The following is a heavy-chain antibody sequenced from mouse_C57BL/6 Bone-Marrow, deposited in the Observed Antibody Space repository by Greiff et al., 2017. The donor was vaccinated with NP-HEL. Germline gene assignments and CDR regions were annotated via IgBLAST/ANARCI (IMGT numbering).Heavy chain of an antibody. CDR3: GRKGVGYAMDY. CDR2: IDPNSGGT. CDR1: GYTFTSYW. D-gene: IGHD1-1*02. V-gene: IGHV1-72*01. Sequence: QVQLQQPGAELVKPGASVKLSCKASGYTFTSYWMHWVKQRPGRGLEWIGRIDPNSGGTKYNEKFKSKATLTVDKPSSTDYMQLSSRTSEEDAGEYCGRKGVGYAMDYWGQGTSVTVSS. J-gene: IGHJ4*01.